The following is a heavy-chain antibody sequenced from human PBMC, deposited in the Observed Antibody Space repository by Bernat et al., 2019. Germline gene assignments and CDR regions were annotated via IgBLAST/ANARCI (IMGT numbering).Heavy chain of an antibody. D-gene: IGHD5-18*01. CDR3: ARQPDTANFDY. V-gene: IGHV4-39*01. Sequence: QLQLQESGPGLVKPSETLSLTCTVSGGSISSSSYYWGWIRQPPGKGLEWIGSIYYSGSTYYNPSLKSRVTISVDTSKNQFSLKLGSVTAADTAVYYCARQPDTANFDYWGQGTLVTVSS. CDR1: GGSISSSSYY. J-gene: IGHJ4*02. CDR2: IYYSGST.